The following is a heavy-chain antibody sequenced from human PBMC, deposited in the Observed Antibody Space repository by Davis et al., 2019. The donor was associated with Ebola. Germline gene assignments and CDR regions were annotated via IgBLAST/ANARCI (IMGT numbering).Heavy chain of an antibody. CDR2: IFYSGSSSYSGST. J-gene: IGHJ4*02. Sequence: SEALSLTCTVSGGSISDYYWSWIRQSPGKGLEWIGNIFYSGSSSYSGSTNYHSSLKSRVTISLDMSKTQFSLRLTSAAAADTALYYCTRVRYTGYYSDIWGQGTLVTVSS. CDR3: TRVRYTGYYSDI. D-gene: IGHD5-12*01. CDR1: GGSISDYY. V-gene: IGHV4-59*01.